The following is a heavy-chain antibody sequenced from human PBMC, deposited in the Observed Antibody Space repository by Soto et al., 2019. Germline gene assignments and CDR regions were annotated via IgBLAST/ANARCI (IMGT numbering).Heavy chain of an antibody. J-gene: IGHJ5*02. CDR2: IAHDGGTR. V-gene: IGHV3-30-3*01. Sequence: QVQLVESGGDVVQPGRSLRLSCAASGFTFRNYAMHWVRQAPGKGLEWVAVIAHDGGTRYFADSVKGRFTISRDNANNTMYLQMMSLTAEDTAIYYCVRGGGGGLFDPWGQGTMVTVSS. D-gene: IGHD2-15*01. CDR1: GFTFRNYA. CDR3: VRGGGGGLFDP.